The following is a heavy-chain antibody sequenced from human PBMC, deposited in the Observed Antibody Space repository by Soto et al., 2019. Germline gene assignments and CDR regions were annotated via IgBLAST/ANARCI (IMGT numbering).Heavy chain of an antibody. CDR1: GYTFYSHS. CDR3: ARCIQEDYYYGMDV. J-gene: IGHJ6*02. Sequence: QAQLVQSGAEVKKPGASVKVSCKASGYTFYSHSISWVRQAPGQGLEWMGRISADNINTEYAQQFRGRVTMTTDTXXSTVYMELRNLRSDDTAVYYCARCIQEDYYYGMDVWGQGTTVTVSS. CDR2: ISADNINT. D-gene: IGHD5-18*01. V-gene: IGHV1-18*01.